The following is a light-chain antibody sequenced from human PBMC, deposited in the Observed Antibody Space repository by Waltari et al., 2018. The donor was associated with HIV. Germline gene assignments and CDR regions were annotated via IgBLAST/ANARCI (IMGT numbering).Light chain of an antibody. J-gene: IGLJ2*01. Sequence: SYELTQPPSVSVSPGQTARIPCSADALPKQYGYWYQQRPGQAPIWGIYKDIERPSGIPERFSGSSSGTIVTLTISGVQAEDEADYYCQSTDGSGSVIFGGGTKLTV. CDR1: ALPKQY. CDR2: KDI. CDR3: QSTDGSGSVI. V-gene: IGLV3-25*03.